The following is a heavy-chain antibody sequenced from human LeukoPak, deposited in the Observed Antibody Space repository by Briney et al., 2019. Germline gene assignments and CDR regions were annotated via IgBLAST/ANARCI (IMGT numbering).Heavy chain of an antibody. CDR2: INPNSGGT. CDR1: GYSFSGYY. D-gene: IGHD6-13*01. J-gene: IGHJ4*02. Sequence: ASVKVSCKAAGYSFSGYYMHWVRQAPGQGLEWMGWINPNSGGTNYAQKFQGRVTMTRDTSISTAYMELSRLTSDDTAVYYCARTYPTIAAAGMIYWGQRTLVTVSS. V-gene: IGHV1-2*02. CDR3: ARTYPTIAAAGMIY.